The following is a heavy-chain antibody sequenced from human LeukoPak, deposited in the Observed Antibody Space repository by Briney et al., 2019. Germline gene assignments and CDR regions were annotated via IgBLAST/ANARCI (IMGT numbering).Heavy chain of an antibody. J-gene: IGHJ6*02. CDR2: INHSGST. CDR3: ARMKWVVVPAAKDYGMDV. CDR1: GGSFSGYY. V-gene: IGHV4-34*01. D-gene: IGHD2-2*01. Sequence: PSETLSLTCAVYGGSFSGYYWSWTRQPPGKGLEWIGEINHSGSTNYNPSLKSRVTISVDTSKNQFSLKLSSVTAADTAVYYCARMKWVVVPAAKDYGMDVWGQGTTVTVSS.